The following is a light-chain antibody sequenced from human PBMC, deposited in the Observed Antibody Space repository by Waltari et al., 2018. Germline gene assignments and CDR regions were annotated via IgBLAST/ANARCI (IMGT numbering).Light chain of an antibody. CDR3: SMCHTSTWV. CDR2: FYEDSSN. V-gene: IGLV5-39*01. Sequence: PVLTQPTSLSASPGASARLSCTLSSDINLGSYNIFWYQQTPGSPTRFLLYFYEDSSNLRASVVPSRFSGAKDTSANAGLLLISGLQSEDEADYYGSMCHTSTWVFGGGTRLTVL. J-gene: IGLJ3*02. CDR1: SDINLGSYN.